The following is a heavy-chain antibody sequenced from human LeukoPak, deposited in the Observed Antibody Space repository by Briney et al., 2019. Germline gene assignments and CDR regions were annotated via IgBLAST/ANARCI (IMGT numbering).Heavy chain of an antibody. V-gene: IGHV3-30*02. Sequence: GGSLRLSCAASAFRFSSYGMHWVRQAPGKGPEWVAFIRSDSSNQYYADSVKGRFTISRDNSKNTLYLQMNSLRAADTAVYYCARDLLLSDYEAHSWGQGTLVTVSS. CDR2: IRSDSSNQ. J-gene: IGHJ4*02. CDR1: AFRFSSYG. CDR3: ARDLLLSDYEAHS. D-gene: IGHD5-12*01.